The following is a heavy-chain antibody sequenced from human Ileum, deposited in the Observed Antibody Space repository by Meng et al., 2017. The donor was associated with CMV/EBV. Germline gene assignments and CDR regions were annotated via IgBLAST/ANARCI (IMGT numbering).Heavy chain of an antibody. CDR3: AREMGAHDD. CDR2: TYYRSKWYD. CDR1: GDSVSSNIAA. V-gene: IGHV6-1*01. D-gene: IGHD4/OR15-4a*01. Sequence: HVQLQQSGPGLVMPSQTRSLTCALSGDSVSSNIAAWSWIRQSPSRGLEWLGRTYYRSKWYDDYAVSVKSRLTITPDTSKNQFSLHLNSVSPEDTAIYFCAREMGAHDDWGQGTLVTVSS. J-gene: IGHJ4*02.